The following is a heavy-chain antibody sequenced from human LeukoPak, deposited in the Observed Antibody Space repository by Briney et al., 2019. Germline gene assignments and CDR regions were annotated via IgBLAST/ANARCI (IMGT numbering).Heavy chain of an antibody. Sequence: GGSLRLSCAASGFTVSSNYMTWVPQAPGKGLEWVSVIYSGGYTDYADSVKGRFTISSDNSKNTLYLQINSLRAEDTAFYYCARVGGIAVAGTRGYYFDYWGQGTLVTVSS. CDR3: ARVGGIAVAGTRGYYFDY. J-gene: IGHJ4*02. CDR1: GFTVSSNY. CDR2: IYSGGYT. D-gene: IGHD6-19*01. V-gene: IGHV3-53*01.